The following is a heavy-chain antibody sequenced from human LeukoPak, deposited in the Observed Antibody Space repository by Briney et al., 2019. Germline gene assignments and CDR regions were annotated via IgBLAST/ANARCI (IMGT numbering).Heavy chain of an antibody. CDR1: GGSISSSSYY. V-gene: IGHV4-39*01. D-gene: IGHD3-3*01. Sequence: PSETLSLTCTVSGGSISSSSYYWGWIRQPPGKGLEWIGSIYYSGSTYYNPSLKSRVTISVDTSKNQFSLKLSSVTAADTAVYYCARSHYDFWSGYYYGYYYYGMDVWGQGTTVTVSS. CDR3: ARSHYDFWSGYYYGYYYYGMDV. J-gene: IGHJ6*02. CDR2: IYYSGST.